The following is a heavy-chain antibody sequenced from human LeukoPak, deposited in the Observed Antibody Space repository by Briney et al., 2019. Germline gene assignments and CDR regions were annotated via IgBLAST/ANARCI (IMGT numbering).Heavy chain of an antibody. J-gene: IGHJ4*02. CDR3: ARDRSGSSPYFDY. V-gene: IGHV4-30-2*05. CDR1: GGSISSDNYC. Sequence: SETLSLTCAVSGGSISSDNYCWSWIRQPPGKGLEWIGYIYHSGSTYYNPSLKSRVTISVDTSKNQFSLKLSSVTAADTAVYYCARDRSGSSPYFDYWGQGTLVTVSS. D-gene: IGHD1-26*01. CDR2: IYHSGST.